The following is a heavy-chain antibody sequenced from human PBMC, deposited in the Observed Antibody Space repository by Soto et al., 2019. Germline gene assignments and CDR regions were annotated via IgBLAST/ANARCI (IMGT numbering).Heavy chain of an antibody. CDR2: ISAYNGNT. V-gene: IGHV1-18*01. J-gene: IGHJ6*02. CDR1: GYTFTSYG. Sequence: GASVKVSCKASGYTFTSYGISWVRQAPGQGLEWMGWISAYNGNTNYAQKLQGRVTMTTDTSTSTAYMELRSLRSDDTAVYYCARDSRSRDYHHYGMDVWAQGTTVPVSS. CDR3: ARDSRSRDYHHYGMDV.